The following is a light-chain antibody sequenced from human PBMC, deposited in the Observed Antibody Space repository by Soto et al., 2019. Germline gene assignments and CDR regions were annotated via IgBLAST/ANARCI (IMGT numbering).Light chain of an antibody. CDR3: QHYYPYPYT. CDR1: QSISVW. Sequence: DIQMTQSPSTLSASVGDRVTITCRASQSISVWLAWYQQKPGKAPNLLIYQASYLQSGVPSRFSGSGSGTEFTLTISSLQPDDFATFFCQHYYPYPYTFGQGTKLEIK. CDR2: QAS. V-gene: IGKV1-5*03. J-gene: IGKJ2*01.